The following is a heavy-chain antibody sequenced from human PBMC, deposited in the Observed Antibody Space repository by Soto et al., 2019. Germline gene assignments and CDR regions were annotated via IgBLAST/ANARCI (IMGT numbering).Heavy chain of an antibody. CDR3: ARAGDYYDSSGYSTYFDY. CDR2: VYHSGTT. CDR1: RGSISTYY. Sequence: SETLSLTCTVSRGSISTYYWSWIRQPPGKGPEWIGYVYHSGTTNYNPSLESRVTISVDTSKNQFSLKLSSVTAADTAVYYCARAGDYYDSSGYSTYFDYWGQGTLVTVSS. D-gene: IGHD3-22*01. J-gene: IGHJ4*02. V-gene: IGHV4-59*08.